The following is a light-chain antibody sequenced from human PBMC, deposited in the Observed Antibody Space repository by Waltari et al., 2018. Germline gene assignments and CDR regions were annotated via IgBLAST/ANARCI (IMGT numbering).Light chain of an antibody. CDR1: SSNIGSNT. CDR2: INN. CDR3: AAWDDSLNGWV. J-gene: IGLJ3*02. Sequence: QSVLTQPPSASGTPGQRVTISCSGSSSNIGSNTVNWYQQLPGTAPKLLIYINNQRPSGVPDRFSGSKSGTSASLAISVLQSEDEADYYCAAWDDSLNGWVFGGGTKLTVL. V-gene: IGLV1-44*01.